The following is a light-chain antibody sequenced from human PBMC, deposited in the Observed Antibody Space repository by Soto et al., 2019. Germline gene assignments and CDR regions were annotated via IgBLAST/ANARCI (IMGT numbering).Light chain of an antibody. Sequence: EIVLTQSPGTLSLSPGARATLSCRASQSVSSDHLAWYQQKPDQAPRLLIYDASSRAPGIPDRFSGSGAATDFALTISRLEPEDFAVYYCQQYGSSPTFGQGTNVEIK. V-gene: IGKV3-20*01. CDR3: QQYGSSPT. CDR2: DAS. J-gene: IGKJ2*01. CDR1: QSVSSDH.